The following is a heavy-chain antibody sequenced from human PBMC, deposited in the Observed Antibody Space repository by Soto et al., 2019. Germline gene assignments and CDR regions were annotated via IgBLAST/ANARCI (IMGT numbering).Heavy chain of an antibody. CDR1: GFTFSSYA. V-gene: IGHV3-30-3*01. Sequence: GGSLRLSCAASGFTFSSYAMHWVRQAPGKGLEWVAVISYDGSNKYYADSVKGRFTISRDNSKNTLYLQMNSLRAGDTAVYYCARDQSGLRFLEWPTQLARHYYYYYGMDVWGQGTTVTVSS. CDR2: ISYDGSNK. J-gene: IGHJ6*02. D-gene: IGHD3-3*01. CDR3: ARDQSGLRFLEWPTQLARHYYYYYGMDV.